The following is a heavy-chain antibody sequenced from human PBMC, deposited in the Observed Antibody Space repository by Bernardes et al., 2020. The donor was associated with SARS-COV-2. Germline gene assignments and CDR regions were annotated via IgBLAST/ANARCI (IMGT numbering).Heavy chain of an antibody. Sequence: GSLSLSCAAAGFTFSRYAMSWFRQTPGKGLEWFSAVSGTGTTYYADSVRGRFTAARDNSKNTMYLQMSSLRSEDTAGYYCARVVSGPNVGADAFAVWGRGTTVTVSS. CDR2: VSGTGTT. D-gene: IGHD2-8*01. CDR1: GFTFSRYA. J-gene: IGHJ3*01. CDR3: ARVVSGPNVGADAFAV. V-gene: IGHV3-23*01.